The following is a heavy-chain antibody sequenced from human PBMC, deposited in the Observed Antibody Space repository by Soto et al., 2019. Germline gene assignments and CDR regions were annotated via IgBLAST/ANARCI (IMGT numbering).Heavy chain of an antibody. D-gene: IGHD2-21*02. CDR2: IIPKFGTT. V-gene: IGHV1-69*13. CDR1: GGSFSTYG. J-gene: IGHJ4*02. Sequence: QVQLVQSGAEVKKPGSSVKVSCKASGGSFSTYGINWVRLAPGQGLEWMGGIIPKFGTTNYAQKFRGRVTITADESTNTAYTELNSLRSEDTAVYFCARELDPYSGGNSLSLDYWGQGTLVTVSS. CDR3: ARELDPYSGGNSLSLDY.